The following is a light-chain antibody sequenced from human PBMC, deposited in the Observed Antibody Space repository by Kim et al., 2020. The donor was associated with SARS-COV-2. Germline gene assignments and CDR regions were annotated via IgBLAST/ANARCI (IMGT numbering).Light chain of an antibody. CDR2: AAS. Sequence: LSASVGDKVTITCRASQGIAKDLSWYQQKPGTAPKLLIYAASSLQSGVPSRFSGSGSGAYFTLTISLQPEDFATYYCLHDFNYPWTFGQGTKLEI. J-gene: IGKJ1*01. CDR1: QGIAKD. CDR3: LHDFNYPWT. V-gene: IGKV1-6*01.